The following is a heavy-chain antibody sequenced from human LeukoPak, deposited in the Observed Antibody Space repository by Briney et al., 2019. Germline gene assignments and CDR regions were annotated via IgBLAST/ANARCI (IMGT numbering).Heavy chain of an antibody. CDR3: ARHGRELYYYYGMDV. CDR1: GYSFTSYW. CDR2: IYPGDSDT. D-gene: IGHD1-26*01. J-gene: IGHJ6*02. Sequence: GESLKISCKGSGYSFTSYWIGWVRQMPGKGLEWMGIIYPGDSDTRYSPSLQGQVTISADKSISTAYLQWSSLKASDTAMYYCARHGRELYYYYGMDVWGQGTTVTVSS. V-gene: IGHV5-51*01.